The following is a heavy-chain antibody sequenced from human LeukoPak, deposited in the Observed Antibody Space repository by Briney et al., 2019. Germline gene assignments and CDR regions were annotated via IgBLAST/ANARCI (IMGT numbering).Heavy chain of an antibody. CDR2: INTDGSST. CDR3: ATRLCTIAACRASSYKSLDV. V-gene: IGHV3-74*01. CDR1: GFTFSSYW. Sequence: GGSLRLSCAASGFTFSSYWMHWVRQAPGRGLVWVSRINTDGSSTSYADSVKGRFTISRDNAKNSVHLQMNGLRAEDTAVYYCATRLCTIAACRASSYKSLDVWGKGTTVTVSS. J-gene: IGHJ6*04. D-gene: IGHD2-8*01.